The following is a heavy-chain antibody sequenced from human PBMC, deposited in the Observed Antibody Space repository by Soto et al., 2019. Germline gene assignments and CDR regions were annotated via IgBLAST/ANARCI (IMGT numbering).Heavy chain of an antibody. Sequence: DLEQSGAELKRPGASVKVSCKASGYTFSDFDINWLRQAFGQGPEWMGWMNAKSGDTFFAQRFQGKFNMTWDTSLSTAYMEVGSLTSDDTAIYYCARGNPFNYAGFDVWGQGTTVAVSS. D-gene: IGHD3-16*01. CDR3: ARGNPFNYAGFDV. V-gene: IGHV1-8*01. CDR1: GYTFSDFD. CDR2: MNAKSGDT. J-gene: IGHJ6*02.